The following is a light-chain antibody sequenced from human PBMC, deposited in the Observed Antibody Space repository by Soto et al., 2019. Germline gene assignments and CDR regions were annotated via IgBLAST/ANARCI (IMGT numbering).Light chain of an antibody. J-gene: IGKJ1*01. V-gene: IGKV4-1*01. CDR1: QSLLH. CDR2: WAS. CDR3: QQYYTTPLT. Sequence: DIVMTQSPDSLAVSLGERATINCKSSQSLLHLAWYQQKPGQPPKLLIYWASTRESGVPDRFSGSGSGTDFNLTISSLQAEDVAVYYCQQYYTTPLTFGQGTKVEIK.